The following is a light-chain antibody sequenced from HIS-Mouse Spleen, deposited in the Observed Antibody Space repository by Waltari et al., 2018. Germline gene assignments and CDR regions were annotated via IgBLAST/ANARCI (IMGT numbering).Light chain of an antibody. CDR2: DVS. J-gene: IGLJ2*01. CDR3: SSYTSSSTVV. V-gene: IGLV2-14*04. CDR1: SSDVGGYNY. Sequence: SCTGTSSDVGGYNYVSWYQQHPGKAPKLMIYDVSKRPSGVPDRFSGSKSGNTASLTISGLQAEDEADYYCSSYTSSSTVVFGGGTKLTVL.